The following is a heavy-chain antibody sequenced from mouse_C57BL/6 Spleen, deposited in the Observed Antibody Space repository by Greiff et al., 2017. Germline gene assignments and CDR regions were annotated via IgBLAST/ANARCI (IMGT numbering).Heavy chain of an antibody. V-gene: IGHV1-72*01. CDR3: ARSGKLGRGWYFDV. D-gene: IGHD4-1*01. J-gene: IGHJ1*03. CDR1: GYTFTSYW. CDR2: IDPNSGGT. Sequence: QVQLQQPGAELVKPGASVKLSCKASGYTFTSYWMHWVKQRPGRGLEWIGRIDPNSGGTTYNEKFKSKATLTEDKPSSTAYMQLSSLASEDSAVYCCARSGKLGRGWYFDVWGTGTTVTVSS.